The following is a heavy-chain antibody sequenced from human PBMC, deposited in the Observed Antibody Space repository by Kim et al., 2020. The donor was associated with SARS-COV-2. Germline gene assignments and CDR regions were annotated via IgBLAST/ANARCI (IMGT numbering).Heavy chain of an antibody. V-gene: IGHV3-9*01. CDR1: GFTFDDYA. CDR3: AKAMRRGWYYFDY. CDR2: ISWNSGSI. Sequence: GGSLRLSCAASGFTFDDYAMHWVRQAPGKGLEWVSGISWNSGSIGYADSVKGRFTISRDNAKNSLYLQMNSLRAEDTALYYCAKAMRRGWYYFDYWGQGTLVTVSS. J-gene: IGHJ4*02. D-gene: IGHD6-19*01.